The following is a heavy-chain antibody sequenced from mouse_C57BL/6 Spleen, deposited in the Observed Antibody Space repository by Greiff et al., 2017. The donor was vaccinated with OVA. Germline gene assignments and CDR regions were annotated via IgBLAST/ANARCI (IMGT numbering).Heavy chain of an antibody. CDR2: ISSGSSTI. Sequence: EVKLQESGGGLVKPGGSLKLSCAASGFTFSDYGMHWVRQAPEKGLEWVAYISSGSSTIYYADTVKGRFTISRDNAKNTLFLQMTSLRSEDTAMYYCARGGTTEDAMDYWGQGTSVTVSS. V-gene: IGHV5-17*01. CDR1: GFTFSDYG. J-gene: IGHJ4*01. D-gene: IGHD1-1*01. CDR3: ARGGTTEDAMDY.